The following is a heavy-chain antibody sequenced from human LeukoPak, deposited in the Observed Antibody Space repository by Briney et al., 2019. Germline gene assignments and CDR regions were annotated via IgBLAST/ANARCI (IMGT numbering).Heavy chain of an antibody. J-gene: IGHJ4*02. CDR1: GFTFSSYG. V-gene: IGHV3-30*02. D-gene: IGHD3-16*01. CDR2: IRYDGSNK. CDR3: AKDWASYGDPTMVDY. Sequence: PGGSLRLSCAASGFTFSSYGMHWVRQAPGKGLEWVAFIRYDGSNKYYADSVKGRFTISRDNSKNTLYLQMNSLRAEDTAVYYCAKDWASYGDPTMVDYWGQGTLVTVSS.